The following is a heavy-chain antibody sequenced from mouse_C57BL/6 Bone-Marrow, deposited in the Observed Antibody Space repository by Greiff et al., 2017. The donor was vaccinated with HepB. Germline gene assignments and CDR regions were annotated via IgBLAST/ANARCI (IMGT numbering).Heavy chain of an antibody. V-gene: IGHV1-53*01. CDR2: INPRNGGT. CDR1: GYTFTSYW. CDR3: ARGWLPYAMDY. D-gene: IGHD2-3*01. J-gene: IGHJ4*01. Sequence: VQLQQPGAELVKPGASVKLSCKASGYTFTSYWMHWVKQRPGRGLEWIGNINPRNGGTDYSEKFKSKATLTVDKSSSTAYMQLSSLSSEESAAYYCARGWLPYAMDYWGQGTSVTVSA.